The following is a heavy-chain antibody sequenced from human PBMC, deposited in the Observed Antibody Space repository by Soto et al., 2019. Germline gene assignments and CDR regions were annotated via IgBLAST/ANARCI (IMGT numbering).Heavy chain of an antibody. D-gene: IGHD1-1*01. CDR1: GYTFTTSG. Sequence: GASVKVSCKASGYTFTTSGVHWVRQAPGQRLEWMGWINAGNGDTKYSQKFQDRVTITRDTSASTAYMELSSLRSEDTSVYYCARDSERVQVPRTGWFDPWGQGTVVNVSS. J-gene: IGHJ5*02. CDR2: INAGNGDT. CDR3: ARDSERVQVPRTGWFDP. V-gene: IGHV1-3*01.